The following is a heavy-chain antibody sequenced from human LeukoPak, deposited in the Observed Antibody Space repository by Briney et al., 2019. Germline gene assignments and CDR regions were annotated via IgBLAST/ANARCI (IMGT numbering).Heavy chain of an antibody. D-gene: IGHD1-26*01. CDR1: GFTFSRYG. J-gene: IGHJ3*01. CDR2: IRYDGNDH. CDR3: ARWGIVGHDAFDL. Sequence: PGRSLRLSCAGSGFTFSRYGMHWVRQAPGKGLEWVALIRYDGNDHWYGDSAKGRFTISRDNSKDTVYLQMDSLRDEDTAVYYCARWGIVGHDAFDLWGQGTMVPVSS. V-gene: IGHV3-33*01.